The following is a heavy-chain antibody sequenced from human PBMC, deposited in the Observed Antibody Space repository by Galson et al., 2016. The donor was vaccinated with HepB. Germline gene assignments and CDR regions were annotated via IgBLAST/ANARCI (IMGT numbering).Heavy chain of an antibody. J-gene: IGHJ4*02. Sequence: GKGLEWVSAISDSGDNTYYADSVRGRFTISRDNSKNTLYLQMNSLRAEDTALYYCAHTWGRGWWNLDYWGQGTLVTVSS. V-gene: IGHV3-23*01. CDR3: AHTWGRGWWNLDY. D-gene: IGHD2-8*02. CDR2: ISDSGDNT.